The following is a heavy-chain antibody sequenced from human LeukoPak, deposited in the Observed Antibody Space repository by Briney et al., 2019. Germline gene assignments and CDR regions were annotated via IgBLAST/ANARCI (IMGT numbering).Heavy chain of an antibody. J-gene: IGHJ4*02. CDR1: GYTFTNYG. D-gene: IGHD3-22*01. CDR3: ARSYYYDSSGYYPPDY. Sequence: GASVKVSCKASGYTFTNYGISWVRQAPGQGLEWMGWISAYNGNTNYAQRLQGRVTMTTGTSTNTAYMELRSLGSDDTAVYYCARSYYYDSSGYYPPDYWGQGTLVTVSS. V-gene: IGHV1-18*01. CDR2: ISAYNGNT.